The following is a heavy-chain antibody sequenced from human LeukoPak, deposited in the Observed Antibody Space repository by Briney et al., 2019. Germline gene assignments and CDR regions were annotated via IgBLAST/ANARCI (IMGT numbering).Heavy chain of an antibody. J-gene: IGHJ4*02. Sequence: PSETLSLTCTVSGGSISSYYWSWIRQPPGKGLEWIGYIYYSGSTNYNPSLNSRVTISVDTSKNQFSLKLSSVTAADTAVYYCARGRGGPYYFDYWGQGSLVTVSS. CDR1: GGSISSYY. D-gene: IGHD3-10*01. V-gene: IGHV4-59*01. CDR3: ARGRGGPYYFDY. CDR2: IYYSGST.